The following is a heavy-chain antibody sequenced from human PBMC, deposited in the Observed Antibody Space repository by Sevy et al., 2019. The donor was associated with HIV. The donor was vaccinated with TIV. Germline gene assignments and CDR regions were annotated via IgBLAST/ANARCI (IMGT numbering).Heavy chain of an antibody. D-gene: IGHD5-18*01. CDR3: AREGGYTSALSPGND. J-gene: IGHJ4*02. Sequence: AGSLRLSCAASGFTFNTHAMHWVRQAPGKELEWVALIAYDGIIKYYADSVKGRLTISRDNSKNTLSLQMNSLRIEDTAVYYCAREGGYTSALSPGNDWGQGTLVTVSS. CDR1: GFTFNTHA. CDR2: IAYDGIIK. V-gene: IGHV3-30*04.